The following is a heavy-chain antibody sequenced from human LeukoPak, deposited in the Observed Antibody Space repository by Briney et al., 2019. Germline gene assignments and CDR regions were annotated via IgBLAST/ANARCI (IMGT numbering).Heavy chain of an antibody. J-gene: IGHJ4*02. V-gene: IGHV3-21*01. CDR3: AREDSSSGWLQTH. CDR2: ISSSSSYI. Sequence: PGGSLRLSCAASGFTFSSYSMNWVRKAPGKGLEWVSSISSSSSYIYYADSVKGRFTISRDNAKNSLYLQMNSLRAEDTAVYYCAREDSSSGWLQTHWGQGTLVTVSS. D-gene: IGHD5-24*01. CDR1: GFTFSSYS.